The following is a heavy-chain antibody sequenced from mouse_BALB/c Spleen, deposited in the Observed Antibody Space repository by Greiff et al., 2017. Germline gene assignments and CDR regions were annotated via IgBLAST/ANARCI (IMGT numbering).Heavy chain of an antibody. CDR1: GFTFSSYG. J-gene: IGHJ4*01. CDR3: AREEVLRLRAMDY. Sequence: EVKLVESGGGLVQPGGSLKLSCAASGFTFSSYGMSWVRQTPDKRLELVATINSNGGSTYYPDSVKGRFTISRDNAKNTLYLQMSSLKSEDTAMYYCAREEVLRLRAMDYWGQGTSVTVSS. D-gene: IGHD1-2*01. V-gene: IGHV5-6-3*01. CDR2: INSNGGST.